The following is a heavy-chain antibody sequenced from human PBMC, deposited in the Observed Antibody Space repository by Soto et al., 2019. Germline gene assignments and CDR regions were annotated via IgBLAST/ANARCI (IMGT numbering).Heavy chain of an antibody. CDR1: CGSFSGYY. D-gene: IGHD3-10*01. J-gene: IGHJ5*02. V-gene: IGHV4-34*01. Sequence: PSETLSLTCAVYCGSFSGYYGSWIRQPPGKGLEWIGEINHSGSTNYNPSLRSRVTISVDTSKNQFSLKLSSVTAADTAVYYCARELAGSGSYTYNWFDPWGQGTLVTVS. CDR3: ARELAGSGSYTYNWFDP. CDR2: INHSGST.